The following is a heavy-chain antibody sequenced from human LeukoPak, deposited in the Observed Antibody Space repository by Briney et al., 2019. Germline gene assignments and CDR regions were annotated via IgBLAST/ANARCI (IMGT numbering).Heavy chain of an antibody. J-gene: IGHJ4*02. V-gene: IGHV1-58*02. CDR1: GFTFTSSA. Sequence: VASVKVSCKASGFTFTSSAMQWVRQARGQRLEWMGWIVVGSGNTNYAQKFQERVTITRDMSTSTAYMELSSLRSEDTAVYYCAAAPGSYGYYGGVYWGQGTLVTVSS. CDR2: IVVGSGNT. CDR3: AAAPGSYGYYGGVY. D-gene: IGHD5-18*01.